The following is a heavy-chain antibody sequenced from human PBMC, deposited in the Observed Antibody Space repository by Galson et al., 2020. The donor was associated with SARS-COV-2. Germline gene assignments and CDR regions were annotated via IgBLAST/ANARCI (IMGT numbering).Heavy chain of an antibody. CDR3: ARVGDSLAEYFQH. Sequence: GGSLRPPCAASGFAFSRYTLNWVRQAPGKGLEWVSSISGGSTYTYYADSVKGRFTISRDNAKNSLQLQMNSLRAEDTAVYYCARVGDSLAEYFQHWGQGTLVIVSS. CDR2: ISGGSTYT. CDR1: GFAFSRYT. J-gene: IGHJ1*01. V-gene: IGHV3-21*01. D-gene: IGHD3-22*01.